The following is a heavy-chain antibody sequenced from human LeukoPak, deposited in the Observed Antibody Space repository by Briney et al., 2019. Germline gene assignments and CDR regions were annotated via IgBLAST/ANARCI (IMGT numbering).Heavy chain of an antibody. CDR1: GGTFSSYT. CDR3: ARVSRELTSFDY. D-gene: IGHD1-26*01. V-gene: IGHV1-18*01. CDR2: ISAYNGNT. Sequence: ASVKVSCKTSGGTFSSYTISWVRQAPGQGLEWMGWISAYNGNTNYAQKLQGRVTMTTDTSTSTAYMELRSLGSDDTAVYYCARVSRELTSFDYWGQGALVTVSS. J-gene: IGHJ4*02.